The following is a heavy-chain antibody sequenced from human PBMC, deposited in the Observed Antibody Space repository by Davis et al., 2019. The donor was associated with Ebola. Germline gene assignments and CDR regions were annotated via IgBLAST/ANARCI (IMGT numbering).Heavy chain of an antibody. Sequence: SQTLSLTCAVYGGSFTDHVWNWIRQSPGKGLEWIGEIDHSGIRTYNPSLESRVTMSVDTSKNQFSLKLSSVTAADTAVYYCARRDWNYVLDYWGQGTLVTVSS. CDR3: ARRDWNYVLDY. V-gene: IGHV4-34*01. J-gene: IGHJ4*02. CDR1: GGSFTDHV. D-gene: IGHD1-7*01. CDR2: IDHSGIR.